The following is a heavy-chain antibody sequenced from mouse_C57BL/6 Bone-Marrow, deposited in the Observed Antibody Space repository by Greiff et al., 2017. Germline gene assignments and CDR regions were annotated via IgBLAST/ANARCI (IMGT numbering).Heavy chain of an antibody. CDR2: IDPSDSYT. J-gene: IGHJ3*01. Sequence: VQLQQPGAELVRPGTSVKLSCKASGYTFTSYWMHWVKQRPGQGLEWIGVIDPSDSYTNYNQKFKGKATLTVDTSSSTAYMPLSSLTSEDSAVXYCARGGIITPWFAYWGQGTLVTVSA. CDR1: GYTFTSYW. V-gene: IGHV1-59*01. CDR3: ARGGIITPWFAY. D-gene: IGHD1-1*01.